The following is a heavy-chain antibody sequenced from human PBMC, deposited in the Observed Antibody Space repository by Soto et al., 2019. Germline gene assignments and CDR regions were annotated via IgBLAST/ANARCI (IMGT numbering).Heavy chain of an antibody. CDR3: AKDGSREGLPPKDYYYGMDV. D-gene: IGHD1-26*01. CDR2: ISYDGSNK. V-gene: IGHV3-30*18. Sequence: GGSLRLSCAASGFTFSSYGMHWVRQAPGKGLEWVAVISYDGSNKYYADSVKGRFTISRDNSKNTLYLQMNSLRAEDTAVYYCAKDGSREGLPPKDYYYGMDVWGQGTTVTVYS. J-gene: IGHJ6*02. CDR1: GFTFSSYG.